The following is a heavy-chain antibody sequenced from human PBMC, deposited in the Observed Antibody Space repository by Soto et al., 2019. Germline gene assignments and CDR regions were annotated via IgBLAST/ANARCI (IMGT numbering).Heavy chain of an antibody. CDR1: GGSIXRSSFY. CDR2: FHHSGTT. Sequence: PSETLSLTCDFSGGSIXRSSFYLGWIRQPPGKGLEWIGNFHHSGTTHYNPSLKSRVTISVDTSKNQFSLKLSSVTAADAAMYYCARHRSGTATYYYYYMDVWGKGTTVTVSS. CDR3: ARHRSGTATYYYYYMDV. J-gene: IGHJ6*03. V-gene: IGHV4-39*01. D-gene: IGHD1-7*01.